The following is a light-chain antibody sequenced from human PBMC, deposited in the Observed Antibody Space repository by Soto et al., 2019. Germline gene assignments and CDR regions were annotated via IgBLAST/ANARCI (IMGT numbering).Light chain of an antibody. CDR3: QQYDSSPFT. CDR1: RSVTSNY. Sequence: EIVLTQSPGTLSLSPGERATLSCRASRSVTSNYLGWYQQKPGQAPRLLIYGASSRATGLPDRFSGSGSGTDFTLTVSRLEPEDFALYYCQQYDSSPFTFGQGTKLEI. J-gene: IGKJ2*01. CDR2: GAS. V-gene: IGKV3-20*01.